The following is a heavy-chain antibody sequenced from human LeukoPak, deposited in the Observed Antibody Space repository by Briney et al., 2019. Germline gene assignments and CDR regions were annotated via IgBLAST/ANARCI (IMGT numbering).Heavy chain of an antibody. V-gene: IGHV3-23*01. D-gene: IGHD3-10*01. Sequence: GGSLRLSCAASGFTFSSYAMSWVRQAPGKGLEWVSAISGGGGSTYYADSVKGRFTISRDNSKNTLYLQMNSLRAEDTAVYYCAKDRWFGELSTYWGQGTLVTVSS. CDR2: ISGGGGST. CDR1: GFTFSSYA. J-gene: IGHJ4*02. CDR3: AKDRWFGELSTY.